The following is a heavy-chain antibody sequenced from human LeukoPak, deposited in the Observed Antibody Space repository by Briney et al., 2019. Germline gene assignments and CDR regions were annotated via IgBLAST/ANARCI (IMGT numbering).Heavy chain of an antibody. D-gene: IGHD4-17*01. V-gene: IGHV3-48*04. CDR1: GFTFSSYS. Sequence: PGGSLRLFCAASGFTFSSYSMNWVRQAPGKGLEWVSYISSSSSTIYYADSVKGRFTISRDNAKNSLYLQMNSLRAEDTAVYYCARADDYGDYGAGYWGQGTLVTVSS. CDR2: ISSSSSTI. CDR3: ARADDYGDYGAGY. J-gene: IGHJ4*02.